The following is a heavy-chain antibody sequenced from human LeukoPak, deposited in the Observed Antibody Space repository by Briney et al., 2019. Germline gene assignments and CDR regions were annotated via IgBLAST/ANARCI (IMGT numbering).Heavy chain of an antibody. CDR2: INSDGGST. CDR1: GFTLSSYW. V-gene: IGHV3-74*01. D-gene: IGHD2-8*01. CDR3: ASMNGHAFDI. Sequence: GGSLRLSCAASGFTLSSYWMHWVRQAPGKGLVWVSGINSDGGSTRYADSVKGRFIITRDNAKNMLYLQMNSLRAEDTAVYYCASMNGHAFDIWGQGTRVTVSS. J-gene: IGHJ3*02.